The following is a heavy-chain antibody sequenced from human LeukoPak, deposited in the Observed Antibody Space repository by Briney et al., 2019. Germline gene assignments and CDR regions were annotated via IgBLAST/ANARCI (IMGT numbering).Heavy chain of an antibody. J-gene: IGHJ5*02. V-gene: IGHV1-2*02. CDR1: GYTFTGYY. CDR3: ARLRYCSGGSCYWFDP. D-gene: IGHD2-15*01. CDR2: INPNSGGT. Sequence: GASVKVSCTASGYTFTGYYMHWVRQAPGQGLEWMGWINPNSGGTNYAQKFQGRVTMTRDTSISTAYMELSRLRSDDTAVYYCARLRYCSGGSCYWFDPWGQGTLVTVSS.